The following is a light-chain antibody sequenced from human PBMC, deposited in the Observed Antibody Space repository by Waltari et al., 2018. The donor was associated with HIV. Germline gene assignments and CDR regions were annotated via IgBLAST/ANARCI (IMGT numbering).Light chain of an antibody. CDR2: EGN. Sequence: QSALTQPASLSGSPGQSITISCTGSSSDVGTYSLVSWYQHHPGKAPKLMIYEGNKRPSGVSNRFSGSKSGNTASLTISGLQAEDEADYYCSSYTSFSTVLFGGGTKLTVL. V-gene: IGLV2-23*03. CDR1: SSDVGTYSL. J-gene: IGLJ2*01. CDR3: SSYTSFSTVL.